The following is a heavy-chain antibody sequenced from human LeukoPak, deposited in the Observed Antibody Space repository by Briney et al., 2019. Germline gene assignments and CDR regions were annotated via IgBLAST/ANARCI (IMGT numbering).Heavy chain of an antibody. CDR2: ISPNSGGT. J-gene: IGHJ5*02. CDR3: ARDYVGDNWFDP. V-gene: IGHV1-2*02. D-gene: IGHD3-16*01. Sequence: ASVKVSCKASGYTFTGYYMHWVRQAPGQGLEWMGWISPNSGGTNYAPKFQVRVTMTRDTSISTAYMELSRLRSDDTAVYYCARDYVGDNWFDPWGQGTLVTVSS. CDR1: GYTFTGYY.